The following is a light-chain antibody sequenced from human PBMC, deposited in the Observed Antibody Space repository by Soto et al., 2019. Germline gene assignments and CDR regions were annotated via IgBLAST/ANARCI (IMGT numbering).Light chain of an antibody. CDR1: QRINSN. CDR2: GAS. V-gene: IGKV3-15*01. J-gene: IGKJ2*01. CDR3: QQYNNWPPTYT. Sequence: EIVMTQSPATLSVSPGERATLSCRASQRINSNLAWYQQKPGQAPRLLIYGASTRATGIPARFSGSGSGTEFTLTISSLQSEDFAVYYCQQYNNWPPTYTFGQGTKLEIK.